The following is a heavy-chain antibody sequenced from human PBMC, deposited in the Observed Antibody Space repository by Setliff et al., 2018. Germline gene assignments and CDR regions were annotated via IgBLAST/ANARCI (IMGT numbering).Heavy chain of an antibody. D-gene: IGHD3-3*01. CDR3: ARHLYNFWSGYPNRYFDY. Sequence: PSETLSLTCAVSGYSISSGYYWGWIRQPPGKGLEWIGSIYHSGSTYYNPSLKSRVTISLDTSKNQFSLKLSSVTAADTAVYYCARHLYNFWSGYPNRYFDYWGQGTLVTVSS. CDR1: GYSISSGYY. CDR2: IYHSGST. J-gene: IGHJ4*02. V-gene: IGHV4-38-2*01.